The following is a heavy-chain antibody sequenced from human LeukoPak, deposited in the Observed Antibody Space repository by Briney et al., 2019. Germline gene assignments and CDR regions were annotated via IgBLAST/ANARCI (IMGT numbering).Heavy chain of an antibody. Sequence: ASVKVSCKASGYIFTSYGISWVRQVPGQGLEWMGWICPYNGNTNYAQKFQGRVTMTADTSTTTAYMELRSLRSDDTALYYCARDKKYYGDNENGKFDSWGQGTLVTVSS. CDR3: ARDKKYYGDNENGKFDS. D-gene: IGHD4-17*01. J-gene: IGHJ4*02. CDR1: GYIFTSYG. CDR2: ICPYNGNT. V-gene: IGHV1-18*01.